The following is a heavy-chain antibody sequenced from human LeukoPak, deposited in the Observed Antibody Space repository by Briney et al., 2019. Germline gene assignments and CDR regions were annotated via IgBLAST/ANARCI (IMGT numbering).Heavy chain of an antibody. CDR3: ARGDYYYGSGSYET. Sequence: SETLSLTCTVSGGSISSYYWSWIRQPPGKGLEWIGYIYYSGSTNYNPSLKSRVTISVDTSKNQFSLNLSSVTAADTAVYYCARGDYYYGSGSYETWGQGTLVTVSS. J-gene: IGHJ4*02. CDR2: IYYSGST. V-gene: IGHV4-59*12. CDR1: GGSISSYY. D-gene: IGHD3-10*01.